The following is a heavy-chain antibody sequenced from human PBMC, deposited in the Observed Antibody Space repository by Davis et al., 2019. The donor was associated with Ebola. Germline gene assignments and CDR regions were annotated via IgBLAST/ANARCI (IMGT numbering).Heavy chain of an antibody. CDR2: ISWNSGSI. J-gene: IGHJ4*02. Sequence: GGSLRLSCIASGFSFDDYAIHWVRQAPGKGLEWVSGISWNSGSIGYADSVKGRFTISRDNAKNSLYLQMNSLRAEDTAVYYCARLSITMIVVVLDYWGQGTLVTVSS. CDR1: GFSFDDYA. D-gene: IGHD3-22*01. V-gene: IGHV3-9*01. CDR3: ARLSITMIVVVLDY.